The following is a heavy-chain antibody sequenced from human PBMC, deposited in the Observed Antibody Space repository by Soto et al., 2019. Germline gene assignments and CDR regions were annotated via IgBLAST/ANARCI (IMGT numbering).Heavy chain of an antibody. Sequence: PSETLSLTCTVSGGSISSYYWSWIRQPPGKGLEWIGYIYYSGSTNYNPSLKSRVTISVDTSKNQFSLKLSSVTAADTAVYYCARGRIVATNCYFDYWGQGTLVTVSS. CDR3: ARGRIVATNCYFDY. D-gene: IGHD5-12*01. CDR2: IYYSGST. J-gene: IGHJ4*02. CDR1: GGSISSYY. V-gene: IGHV4-59*01.